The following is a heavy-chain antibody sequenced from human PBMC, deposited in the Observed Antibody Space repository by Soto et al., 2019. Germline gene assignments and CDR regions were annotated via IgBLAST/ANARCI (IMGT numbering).Heavy chain of an antibody. Sequence: GGSLRLSCAASGFTFGTYPMHWIRQAPGKGLEWVAFISYYGNNKYYADSVQGRFTISRDNSKSTLYLQMNSLRAEDTAVYYCAKDGIGYYYGSGAPDDYYYYGMDVWGQGTTVTVSS. CDR3: AKDGIGYYYGSGAPDDYYYYGMDV. CDR1: GFTFGTYP. V-gene: IGHV3-30-3*01. J-gene: IGHJ6*02. D-gene: IGHD3-10*01. CDR2: ISYYGNNK.